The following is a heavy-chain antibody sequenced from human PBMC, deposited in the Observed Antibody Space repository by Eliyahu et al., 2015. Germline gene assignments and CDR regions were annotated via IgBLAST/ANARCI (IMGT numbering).Heavy chain of an antibody. Sequence: QVQLQQWGAGLLKPSETLSLTCAVYGGSFSGYYWSWIRQPPGKGLEWIGEINHSGSTNYNPSLKSRVTISVDTSKNQFSLKLSSVTAADTAVYYCAREDYGGNSYYFDYWGQGTLVTVSS. CDR1: GGSFSGYY. V-gene: IGHV4-34*01. CDR3: AREDYGGNSYYFDY. J-gene: IGHJ4*02. CDR2: INHSGST. D-gene: IGHD4-23*01.